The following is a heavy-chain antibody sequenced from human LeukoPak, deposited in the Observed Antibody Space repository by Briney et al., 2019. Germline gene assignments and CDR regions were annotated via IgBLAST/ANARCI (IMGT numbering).Heavy chain of an antibody. CDR1: GFTFSSYE. V-gene: IGHV3-48*03. J-gene: IGHJ4*02. D-gene: IGHD5-24*01. Sequence: PGGSLRLSCAASGFTFSSYEMNWVRQAPGKGLEWVSYISSSGSTIYYADSVKGRFTISRDNAKNSLYLQVNSLRAEGTAVYYCARERMATATFDYWGQGTLVTVSS. CDR2: ISSSGSTI. CDR3: ARERMATATFDY.